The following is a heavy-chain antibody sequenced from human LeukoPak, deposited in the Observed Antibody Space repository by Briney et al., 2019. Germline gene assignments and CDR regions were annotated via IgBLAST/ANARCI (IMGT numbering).Heavy chain of an antibody. D-gene: IGHD6-19*01. Sequence: PGGSLRLSCAASGFTFSNYGMNWVRQAPGKGLEWVSGITSSGITYYADSVKGRFTVSRDNSKNTLYLQMNSLRTEDTAVYYCAREGYSSGWYQPAGYWGQGTLVTVSS. V-gene: IGHV3-23*01. CDR3: AREGYSSGWYQPAGY. CDR2: ITSSGIT. J-gene: IGHJ4*02. CDR1: GFTFSNYG.